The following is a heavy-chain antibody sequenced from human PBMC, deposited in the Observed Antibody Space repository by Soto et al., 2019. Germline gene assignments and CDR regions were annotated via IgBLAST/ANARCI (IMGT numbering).Heavy chain of an antibody. CDR2: MNPNSGNT. CDR3: ARATPPAYYYYYYYMDV. Sequence: ASVKVSCKASAYTFTSYDINWVRQATGQGLEWMGWMNPNSGNTGYAQKFQGRVTMTRNTSISTAYMELSSLRSEDTAVYYCARATPPAYYYYYYYMDVWGKGTTVTVSS. D-gene: IGHD2-15*01. V-gene: IGHV1-8*01. CDR1: AYTFTSYD. J-gene: IGHJ6*03.